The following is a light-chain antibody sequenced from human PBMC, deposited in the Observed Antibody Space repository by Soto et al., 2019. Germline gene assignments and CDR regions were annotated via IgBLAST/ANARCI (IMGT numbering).Light chain of an antibody. CDR1: QSISSY. Sequence: DIQMTQSPSSLSASVGDRVTITCRASQSISSYLAWYQQKPGKAPKLLIYAASTLQSGVPSRLSGSGSGTDFTLTTSCLQSEDFATYYCQQYYSYPPLTFGGGTKVDIK. V-gene: IGKV1-9*01. J-gene: IGKJ4*01. CDR2: AAS. CDR3: QQYYSYPPLT.